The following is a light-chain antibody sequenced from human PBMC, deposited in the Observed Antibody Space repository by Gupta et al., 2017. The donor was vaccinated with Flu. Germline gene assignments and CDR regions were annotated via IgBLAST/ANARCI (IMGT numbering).Light chain of an antibody. Sequence: QSVLTPPRSVSAATGQQFPISCSGSSSNIGNNYVSWYQQLPGTAPKLLIYENNKRPSGIPDRFSGSKSGTSATLGITGLQTGDEADYYCGTWDSSLSAAVFGGGTKLTVL. CDR3: GTWDSSLSAAV. J-gene: IGLJ3*02. CDR1: SSNIGNNY. V-gene: IGLV1-51*02. CDR2: ENN.